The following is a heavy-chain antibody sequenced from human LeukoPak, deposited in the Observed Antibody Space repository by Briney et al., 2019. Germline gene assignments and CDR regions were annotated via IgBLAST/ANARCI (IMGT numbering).Heavy chain of an antibody. CDR3: AKDVSYSSSHSWGFDY. D-gene: IGHD6-6*01. J-gene: IGHJ4*02. CDR2: ISGSGGST. CDR1: GFTFSSYA. Sequence: GGSLRLSCAASGFTFSSYAMSWVRQAPGKGLEWVSAISGSGGSTYYADSVKGRFTISRDNSKNTLYLQMNSLRAEDTAVYYCAKDVSYSSSHSWGFDYWGQGTLVTVSS. V-gene: IGHV3-23*01.